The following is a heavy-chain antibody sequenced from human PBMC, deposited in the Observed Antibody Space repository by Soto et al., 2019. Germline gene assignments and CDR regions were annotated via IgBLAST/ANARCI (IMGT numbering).Heavy chain of an antibody. J-gene: IGHJ5*02. CDR3: AREGGSYSGWFDP. D-gene: IGHD1-26*01. CDR1: GYRFIRYI. V-gene: IGHV1-18*01. CDR2: ISPYNGDT. Sequence: QVQLVQSGAEVKKPGDSVKVSCKASGYRFIRYIVMWVRQAPRQGLEWMGWISPYNGDTSFAQNLQGRVIMTTDTSTNTAYMELTSLTSDDTAVYYCAREGGSYSGWFDPWGQGTLVTVSS.